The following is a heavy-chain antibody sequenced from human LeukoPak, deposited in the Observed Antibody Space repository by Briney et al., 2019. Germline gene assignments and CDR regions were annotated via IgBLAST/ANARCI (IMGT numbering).Heavy chain of an antibody. CDR2: IYYSGST. CDR1: GGSISSSSYY. CDR3: ATTRLWFGDYYGMDV. V-gene: IGHV4-39*07. D-gene: IGHD3-10*01. J-gene: IGHJ6*02. Sequence: SETLSLTCTVSGGSISSSSYYWGWIRQPPGKGLEWIGSIYYSGSTYYNPSLKSRVTISVDTSKNQFSLKLSSVTAADTAVYYCATTRLWFGDYYGMDVLGQGTTVTVSS.